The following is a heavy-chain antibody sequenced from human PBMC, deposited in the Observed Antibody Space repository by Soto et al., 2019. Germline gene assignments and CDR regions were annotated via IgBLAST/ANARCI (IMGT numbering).Heavy chain of an antibody. D-gene: IGHD1-7*01. J-gene: IGHJ6*02. CDR3: AKVLELGDYYYYYGMDV. CDR1: GFTFSSYG. V-gene: IGHV3-30*18. Sequence: GGSLRLSCAASGFTFSSYGMHWVRQAPGKGLEWVAVISYDGSNKYYADSVKGRFTISRDNSKNTLYLQMNSLRAEDTAVYYCAKVLELGDYYYYYGMDVWGQGTTVTVSS. CDR2: ISYDGSNK.